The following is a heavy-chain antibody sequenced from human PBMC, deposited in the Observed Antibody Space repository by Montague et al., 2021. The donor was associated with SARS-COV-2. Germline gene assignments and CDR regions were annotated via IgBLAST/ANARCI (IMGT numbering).Heavy chain of an antibody. J-gene: IGHJ4*02. CDR3: ARDRGSAADKAFDN. CDR1: GGSISSYY. Sequence: SETLSLTCTVSGGSISSYYWSWIRQPAGKGLELIGRTHTSGSTNXXPSLRSRVTMSIDTSKNQFSLRLSSVTAADTAVYYCARDRGSAADKAFDNWGQGTLVTVSS. CDR2: THTSGST. D-gene: IGHD6-13*01. V-gene: IGHV4-4*07.